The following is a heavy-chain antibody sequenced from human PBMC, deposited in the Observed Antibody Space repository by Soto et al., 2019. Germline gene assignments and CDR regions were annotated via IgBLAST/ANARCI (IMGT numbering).Heavy chain of an antibody. CDR2: ITHNNGAT. CDR3: ARNPRSDIFGERNIVENWFDP. J-gene: IGHJ5*02. D-gene: IGHD3-3*02. Sequence: GGSLRLSCAASGFNFANFGMSWVRQAPGKGLQWVASITHNNGATYYADSVKGRFSVSRDNSRNVMYLQMKGLGVDDTAVYFCARNPRSDIFGERNIVENWFDPWGQGSLVTVSS. CDR1: GFNFANFG. V-gene: IGHV3-23*01.